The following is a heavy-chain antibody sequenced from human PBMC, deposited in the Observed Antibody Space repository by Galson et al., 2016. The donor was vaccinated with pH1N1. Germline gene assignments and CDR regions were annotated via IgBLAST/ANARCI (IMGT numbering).Heavy chain of an antibody. D-gene: IGHD3-10*01. V-gene: IGHV4-61*02. Sequence: TLSLTCTVSGGAISTGSYYWGWVRQPAGKGLEWIGRFSISGGTNYNSSLRSRVTISFDTSKNQFSLELTSVTAADTAVYYCARDHYFCSGIHYWGQGTQVTVS. CDR3: ARDHYFCSGIHY. CDR2: FSISGGT. J-gene: IGHJ4*02. CDR1: GGAISTGSYY.